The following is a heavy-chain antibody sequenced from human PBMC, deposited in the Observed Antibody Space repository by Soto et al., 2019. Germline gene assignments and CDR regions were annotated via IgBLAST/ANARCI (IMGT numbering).Heavy chain of an antibody. J-gene: IGHJ4*02. Sequence: GSLSLSCAASGFTFSSYAMSWVRQAPGKGLEWVSAISGSGGSTYYADSVKGRFTISRDNSKNTLYLQMNSLRAEDTAVYYCAKGDGNGALDVSGYFDYWGQGTLVTVSS. D-gene: IGHD3-10*01. CDR3: AKGDGNGALDVSGYFDY. V-gene: IGHV3-23*01. CDR1: GFTFSSYA. CDR2: ISGSGGST.